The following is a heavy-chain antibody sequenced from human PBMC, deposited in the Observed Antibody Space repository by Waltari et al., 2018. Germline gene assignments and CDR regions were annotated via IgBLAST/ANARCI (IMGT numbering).Heavy chain of an antibody. V-gene: IGHV4-59*11. D-gene: IGHD5-12*01. CDR3: ARGGYVDIVAPIDY. Sequence: QVQLQESGPGLVKPSETLSLTCTVSGGSISSHYWSWIRQPPGKGLEWIGYIYYSGSTNYHPSLKSRVTISVDTSKNQFSLKLSSVTAADTAVYYCARGGYVDIVAPIDYWGQGTLVTVSS. CDR2: IYYSGST. CDR1: GGSISSHY. J-gene: IGHJ4*02.